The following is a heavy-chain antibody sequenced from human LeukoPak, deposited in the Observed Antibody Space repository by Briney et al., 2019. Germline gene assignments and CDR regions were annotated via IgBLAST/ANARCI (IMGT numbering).Heavy chain of an antibody. D-gene: IGHD1-26*01. V-gene: IGHV4-28*05. J-gene: IGHJ3*02. CDR2: IYYSGRV. Sequence: SETLSLTCAVSGDSITRSDWWAWIRQPPGKGLEWLGNIYYSGRVYHNPSLQTRVTMSVDSSKNQFSLRLGSVTAVDTAVYFCAKTRSRTYYGDSFDIWGQGILVSVSS. CDR1: GDSITRSDW. CDR3: AKTRSRTYYGDSFDI.